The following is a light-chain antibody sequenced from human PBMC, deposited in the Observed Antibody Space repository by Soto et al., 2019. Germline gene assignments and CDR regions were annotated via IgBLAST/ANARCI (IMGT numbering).Light chain of an antibody. J-gene: IGLJ3*02. CDR3: AAWDDSLSGHWV. CDR2: RNI. V-gene: IGLV1-47*01. CDR1: SSNVGSNY. Sequence: QSVLTQPPSASGTPGQRVTISCSGSSSNVGSNYVYWFQQFPGAAPRVLIYRNIERPSGVPDRFSGSKSGTSASLAISGLRSEDESDYYCAAWDDSLSGHWVFGEGTQLTVL.